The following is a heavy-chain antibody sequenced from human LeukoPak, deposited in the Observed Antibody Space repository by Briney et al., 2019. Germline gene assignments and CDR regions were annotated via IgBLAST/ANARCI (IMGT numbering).Heavy chain of an antibody. D-gene: IGHD4-17*01. CDR3: ARVTVTTSNVDYWYFDL. CDR1: GGSFSGYY. CDR2: INHSGST. V-gene: IGHV4-34*01. J-gene: IGHJ2*01. Sequence: SETLSLTCAVYGGSFSGYYWSWIRQPPGKGLEWIGEINHSGSTNYNPSLKSRVTISVDTSKNQFSLKLSSVTAADTAVYYCARVTVTTSNVDYWYFDLWGRGTLVTVSS.